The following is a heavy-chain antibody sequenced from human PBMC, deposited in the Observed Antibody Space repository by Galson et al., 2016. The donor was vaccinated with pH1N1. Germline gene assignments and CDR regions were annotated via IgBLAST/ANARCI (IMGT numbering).Heavy chain of an antibody. CDR2: ISASGANT. V-gene: IGHV3-23*01. CDR3: VKLDSSGYYYGRFDS. D-gene: IGHD3-22*01. CDR1: GFTFNLFA. Sequence: SLRLSCAASGFTFNLFAMSWVRQAPGKGPEWVSSISASGANTNYADTVKGRFTIYRDNSKNTLYLQTNSMRAEDTAIYYCVKLDSSGYYYGRFDSWGQGTLVTVSS. J-gene: IGHJ4*02.